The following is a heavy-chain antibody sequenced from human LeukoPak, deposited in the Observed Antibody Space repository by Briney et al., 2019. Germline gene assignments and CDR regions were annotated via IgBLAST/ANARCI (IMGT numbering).Heavy chain of an antibody. V-gene: IGHV1-8*01. CDR3: AREWTSGGGDY. J-gene: IGHJ4*02. D-gene: IGHD6-19*01. CDR2: MNPNSGNT. CDR1: GYTFTSYD. Sequence: GASVKVSCKASGYTFTSYDINRVRQATGQGLEWMGWMNPNSGNTGYAQKFQGRVTMARNTSISTAYMELSSLRSEDTAMYYCAREWTSGGGDYWGQGTLVTVSS.